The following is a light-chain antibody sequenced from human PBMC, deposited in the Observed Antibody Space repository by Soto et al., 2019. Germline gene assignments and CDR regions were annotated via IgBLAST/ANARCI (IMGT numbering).Light chain of an antibody. CDR1: QSISDY. V-gene: IGKV1-5*01. CDR2: DAS. Sequence: DIQMTRSPSTLSASVGDRVIITCRASQSISDYLAWYQQKPGKAPKLLIYDASNLESGVPSTFSGSGSGTEFTLTISSLQPDDFATYYCQQYYTYWHMFGQGTRVEIK. J-gene: IGKJ1*01. CDR3: QQYYTYWHM.